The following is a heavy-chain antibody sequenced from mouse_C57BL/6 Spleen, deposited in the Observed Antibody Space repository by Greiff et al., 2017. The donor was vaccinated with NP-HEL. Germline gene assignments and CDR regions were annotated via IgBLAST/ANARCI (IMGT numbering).Heavy chain of an antibody. D-gene: IGHD4-1*01. J-gene: IGHJ2*01. Sequence: EVHLVESGGGLVKPGGSLKLSCAASGFTFSSYAMSWVRQTPEKRLEWVATISDGGSYTYYPDNVKGRFTISRDNAKNNLYLQMSHLKSEDTAMYYCARGDWDEGFDYWGQGTTLTVSS. V-gene: IGHV5-4*01. CDR1: GFTFSSYA. CDR3: ARGDWDEGFDY. CDR2: ISDGGSYT.